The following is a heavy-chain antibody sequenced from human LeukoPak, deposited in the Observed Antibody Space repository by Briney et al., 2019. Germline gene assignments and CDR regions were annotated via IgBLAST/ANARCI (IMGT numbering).Heavy chain of an antibody. V-gene: IGHV3-43*02. CDR2: ISGDGGST. CDR1: GFTFDDYA. D-gene: IGHD2-15*01. J-gene: IGHJ3*02. CDR3: AQDATPDRSGGSCDNDAFDI. Sequence: GGSLRLSCAASGFTFDDYAMHWVRQAPGKGLEWVSLISGDGGSTYYTDSVKGRFTISRDNSKNSLYLQMNSLRTEDTALYYCAQDATPDRSGGSCDNDAFDIWGQGTMVTVSS.